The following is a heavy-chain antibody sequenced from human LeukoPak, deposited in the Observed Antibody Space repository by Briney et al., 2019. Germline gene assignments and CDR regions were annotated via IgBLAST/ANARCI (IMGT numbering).Heavy chain of an antibody. CDR1: GFTFSSYG. J-gene: IGHJ4*02. CDR2: IRYDGSNK. V-gene: IGHV3-30*02. Sequence: GGSLRLSCAASGFTFSSYGMHWVRQAPGKGLEWVAFIRYDGSNKYYADSVKGRFTISRDNSKNTLYLQMNSLRAEDTAVYYCARSNRGYSYGNFYYWGQGTLVTVSS. D-gene: IGHD5-18*01. CDR3: ARSNRGYSYGNFYY.